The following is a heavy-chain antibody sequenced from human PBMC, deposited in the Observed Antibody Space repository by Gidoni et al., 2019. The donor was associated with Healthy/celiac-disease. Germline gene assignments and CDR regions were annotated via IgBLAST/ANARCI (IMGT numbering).Heavy chain of an antibody. D-gene: IGHD3-10*01. Sequence: QVQLVQSGAEVKKPGSSVKVSCKASGGTFSSYAISWVRQAPGQGLEWMGRIIPIRGIANYAQKCQGRVTITADKSTSTAYMERSSLRAEDTAVYYCAREERGEFDYWGQGTLVTVSS. CDR1: GGTFSSYA. CDR3: AREERGEFDY. CDR2: IIPIRGIA. V-gene: IGHV1-69*04. J-gene: IGHJ4*02.